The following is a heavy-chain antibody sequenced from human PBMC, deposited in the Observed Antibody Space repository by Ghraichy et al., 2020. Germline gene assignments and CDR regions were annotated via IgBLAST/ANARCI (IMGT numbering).Heavy chain of an antibody. D-gene: IGHD3-10*01. CDR1: GFTFSSYG. Sequence: GGSLRLSCAASGFTFSSYGMHWVRQAPGKGLEWVAFIRYDGSNKYYADSVKGRFTISRDNSKNTLYLQMNSLRAEDTAVYYCAKDSHWGARGVIQNYYGMDVWGQGTTVTVSS. CDR2: IRYDGSNK. V-gene: IGHV3-30*02. CDR3: AKDSHWGARGVIQNYYGMDV. J-gene: IGHJ6*02.